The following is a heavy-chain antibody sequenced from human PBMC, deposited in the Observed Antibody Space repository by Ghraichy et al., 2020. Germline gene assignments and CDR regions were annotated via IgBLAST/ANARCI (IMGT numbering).Heavy chain of an antibody. CDR3: ARGFSSGYYYGDAFDI. CDR2: IYYSGST. Sequence: SETLSLTCAVSGGSISSGGYSWSWIRQPPGKGLEWIGYIYYSGSTYYNPSLKSRVTISVDTSKNQFSLKLSSVTAADTAVYYCARGFSSGYYYGDAFDIWVQGTMVTVSS. J-gene: IGHJ3*02. V-gene: IGHV4-30-4*07. CDR1: GGSISSGGYS. D-gene: IGHD3-22*01.